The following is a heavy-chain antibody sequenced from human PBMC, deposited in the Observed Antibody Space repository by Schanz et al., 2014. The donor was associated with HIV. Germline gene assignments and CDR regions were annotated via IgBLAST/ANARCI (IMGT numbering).Heavy chain of an antibody. CDR2: ISGSISTT. CDR1: GFTFSSYA. D-gene: IGHD3-22*01. V-gene: IGHV3-23*01. J-gene: IGHJ4*02. Sequence: EVQLLESGGGLVQPGGSLRLSCAASGFTFSSYAMSWVRQAPGKGLEWVSAISGSISTTFYADSVKGRFTISRDNSKNTLYLQMTTLRIDDTAVYYCAKPEYDSRGNSQSHFDYWGQGTLVTVSS. CDR3: AKPEYDSRGNSQSHFDY.